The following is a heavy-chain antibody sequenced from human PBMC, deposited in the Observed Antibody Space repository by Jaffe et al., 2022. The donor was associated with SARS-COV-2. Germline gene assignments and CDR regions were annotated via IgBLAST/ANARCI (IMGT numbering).Heavy chain of an antibody. CDR2: ISSSGGTT. Sequence: EGQLLESGGGLVRPGGSLRLSCAASGFTFTNFVMSWVRQAPGKGLEWVSAISSSGGTTHYADSVKGRFTISRDNSKNTVYLQMNSLRLEDTAVYYCTKSDRGIWPDYWGQGTLVTVSS. V-gene: IGHV3-23*01. D-gene: IGHD3-10*01. CDR1: GFTFTNFV. CDR3: TKSDRGIWPDY. J-gene: IGHJ4*02.